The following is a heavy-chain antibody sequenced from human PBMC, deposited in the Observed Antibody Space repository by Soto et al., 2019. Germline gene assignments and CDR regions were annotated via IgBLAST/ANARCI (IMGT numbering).Heavy chain of an antibody. CDR1: GGSISSSHW. D-gene: IGHD3-22*01. CDR3: ARVPIYYDSSGYYHYGTFDI. J-gene: IGHJ3*02. CDR2: VYLTGST. V-gene: IGHV4-4*02. Sequence: SETLSLTCAVSGGSISSSHWWSWVRQAPGKRLEWIGEVYLTGSTYYNPSLKSRVTISLDRSNNHFSLKLSSVTAADTAVYYCARVPIYYDSSGYYHYGTFDIWGQGTMVTVSS.